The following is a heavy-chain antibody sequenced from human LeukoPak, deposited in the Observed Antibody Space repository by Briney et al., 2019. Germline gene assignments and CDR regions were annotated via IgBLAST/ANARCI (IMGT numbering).Heavy chain of an antibody. CDR2: INGNSRYI. CDR1: GFPFSTYS. V-gene: IGHV3-21*05. Sequence: GGSLRLSCAASGFPFSTYSAAWVRQAPGKGLEWLSYINGNSRYIKYAESVKGRFTISRDNSKNSLYLQMNSLRVDDTAVYYCATPRPEGGACDFWGQGTLVTVAS. CDR3: ATPRPEGGACDF. J-gene: IGHJ4*02. D-gene: IGHD2-2*01.